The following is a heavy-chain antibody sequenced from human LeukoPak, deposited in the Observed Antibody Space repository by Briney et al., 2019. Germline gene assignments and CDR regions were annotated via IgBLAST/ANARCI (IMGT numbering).Heavy chain of an antibody. CDR2: ISPSGTGYI. V-gene: IGHV3-21*06. CDR3: VRGGPNYYDSSGEYLTYFQN. CDR1: GFGFNGFN. J-gene: IGHJ1*01. D-gene: IGHD3-22*01. Sequence: GGSLRLSCAASGFGFNGFNMHWVRQALGKGLEWVSSISPSGTGYIYYADSVRGRFIISRDNAMDSLYLQMNSLRAEDTAVYYCVRGGPNYYDSSGEYLTYFQNWGQGTPVTVSS.